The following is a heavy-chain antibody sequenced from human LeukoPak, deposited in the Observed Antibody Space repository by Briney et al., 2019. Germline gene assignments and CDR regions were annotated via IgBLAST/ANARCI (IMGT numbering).Heavy chain of an antibody. CDR1: GFTFSTYG. CDR2: ISGSGSST. J-gene: IGHJ6*03. Sequence: PGGSLRLSCVASGFTFSTYGMNWVRQAPGKGLEWLSIISGSGSSTFYADSVKGRFIISRDNSKNTLYLQMNSLRDEDTAVYYCATRGGGYYDDYYYYYMDVWGKGTTVTVSS. D-gene: IGHD2/OR15-2a*01. V-gene: IGHV3-23*01. CDR3: ATRGGGYYDDYYYYYMDV.